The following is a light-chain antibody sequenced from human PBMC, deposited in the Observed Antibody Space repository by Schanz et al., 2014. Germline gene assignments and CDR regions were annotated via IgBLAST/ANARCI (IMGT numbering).Light chain of an antibody. J-gene: IGLJ1*01. V-gene: IGLV2-14*03. Sequence: QSALTQPASVSGSPGQSITISCTGTSGDVGAYNYVSWYQHHPGKAPKLMIFDVSHRPSGVSNRFSGSKSGNTASLTISGLQAEDEADYYCSSHTPSSTTLYVFGTGTKLTVL. CDR2: DVS. CDR1: SGDVGAYNY. CDR3: SSHTPSSTTLYV.